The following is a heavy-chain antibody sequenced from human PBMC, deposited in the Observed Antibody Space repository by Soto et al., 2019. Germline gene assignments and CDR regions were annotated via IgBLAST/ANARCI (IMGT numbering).Heavy chain of an antibody. CDR3: ARTDDIFGELAS. CDR1: GFSFSRYW. Sequence: EVQLVESGGGLVQPGWYLRLSCAASGFSFSRYWMHCVRQAPGKGRVWVSRIKGDGSRTNYADFVSARFTISSDNAKNTQCLQLSSMRGEDTAVDYCARTDDIFGELASWGQGTLVTVSS. J-gene: IGHJ4*02. CDR2: IKGDGSRT. V-gene: IGHV3-74*01. D-gene: IGHD3-3*02.